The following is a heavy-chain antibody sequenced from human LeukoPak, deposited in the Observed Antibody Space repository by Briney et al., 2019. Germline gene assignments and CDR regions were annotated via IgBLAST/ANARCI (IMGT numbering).Heavy chain of an antibody. Sequence: SETLSLTCTVSGDSISTYYWSWIRQPPGMGLEWIGYIYNSGSTDYSPSLKSRVTISVDMSKNQFSLKLSSVTAADTAVYYCARDLGMVRETNWFDPWGQGTLVTVSS. CDR3: ARDLGMVRETNWFDP. CDR1: GDSISTYY. D-gene: IGHD3-10*01. CDR2: IYNSGST. J-gene: IGHJ5*02. V-gene: IGHV4-59*01.